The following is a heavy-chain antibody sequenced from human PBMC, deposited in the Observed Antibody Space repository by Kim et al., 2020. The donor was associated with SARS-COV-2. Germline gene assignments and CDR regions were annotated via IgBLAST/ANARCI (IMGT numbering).Heavy chain of an antibody. Sequence: SETLSLTCTVSGGSISSSSYYWGWIGQPPGKGLEWIGSIYYSGSTYSNPSLKSRVTISVDTSKNQFSLKLSSVTAADTAVYYCARDPYQYYYDSSGYYYYGMDVWGQGTTVTVSS. J-gene: IGHJ6*02. CDR1: GGSISSSSYY. V-gene: IGHV4-39*07. CDR2: IYYSGST. CDR3: ARDPYQYYYDSSGYYYYGMDV. D-gene: IGHD3-22*01.